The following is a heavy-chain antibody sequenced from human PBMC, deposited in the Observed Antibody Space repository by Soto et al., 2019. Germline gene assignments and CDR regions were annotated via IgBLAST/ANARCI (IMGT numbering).Heavy chain of an antibody. CDR1: GFTFTSSA. CDR2: IVVGSGDT. J-gene: IGHJ4*02. Sequence: QMQLVQSGPEVKKPGTSVKVSCKASGFTFTSSAMQWVRQARGQRLEWIGWIVVGSGDTNYAQKCQDRVTITRDMSTSTAYMELSSLRSEDTALYYCAAYRGAAYGDTLDYWGQGTLVTVSS. V-gene: IGHV1-58*02. CDR3: AAYRGAAYGDTLDY. D-gene: IGHD4-17*01.